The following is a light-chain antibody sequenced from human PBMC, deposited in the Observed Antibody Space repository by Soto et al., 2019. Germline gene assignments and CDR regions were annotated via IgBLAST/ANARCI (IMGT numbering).Light chain of an antibody. J-gene: IGKJ1*01. CDR3: QQYGSSPT. CDR1: QSVSSSY. V-gene: IGKV3-20*01. Sequence: DIVLTQSPGTLSLSPGEGATLSCRASQSVSSSYLAWYQHKPGQAPRLLIYASSSRPTGIPDRFSGSGSGTDCTLTISKLEPEDFAVYYCQQYGSSPTFGQGTKVEIK. CDR2: ASS.